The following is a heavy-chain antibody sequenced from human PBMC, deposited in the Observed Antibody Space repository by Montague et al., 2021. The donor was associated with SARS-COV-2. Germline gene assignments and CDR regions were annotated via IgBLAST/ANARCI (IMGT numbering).Heavy chain of an antibody. Sequence: SLRLSCAASGFTFSTYAMHWVRQAPGKGLELVSAITNNGVSTYYASSVKGRFTISRDNSKNTLYLQMGRLRSEDMAVYFCARSGFSGSYDDWGQGTLVTASS. CDR1: GFTFSTYA. CDR2: ITNNGVST. J-gene: IGHJ4*02. D-gene: IGHD1-26*01. CDR3: ARSGFSGSYDD. V-gene: IGHV3-64*01.